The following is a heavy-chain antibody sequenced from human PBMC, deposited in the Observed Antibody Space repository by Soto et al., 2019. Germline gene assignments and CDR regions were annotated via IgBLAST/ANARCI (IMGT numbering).Heavy chain of an antibody. D-gene: IGHD6-6*01. V-gene: IGHV3-30-3*01. CDR3: AREKYSSSSGMFDP. J-gene: IGHJ5*02. CDR1: GFTFSSYA. CDR2: ISYDGSNK. Sequence: PGGSLRLSCAASGFTFSSYAMHWVRQAPGKGLEWVAVISYDGSNKYYADSVKGRFTISRDNSKNTLYLQMNSLRAEDTAVYYCAREKYSSSSGMFDPWGQGTLVTVSS.